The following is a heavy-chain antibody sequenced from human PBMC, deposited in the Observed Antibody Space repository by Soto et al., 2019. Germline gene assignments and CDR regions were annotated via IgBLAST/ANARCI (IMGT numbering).Heavy chain of an antibody. CDR2: VHYSGSA. J-gene: IGHJ4*02. D-gene: IGHD3-10*01. CDR3: ARHRWGSGGYSGRLDC. Sequence: PSETLSLTCSVSGGSISTSSYFWGWIRQPPGKGLEWVGAVHYSGSANYRSSLQSRVTISVDTSQNQFSLRLRSVTAADTAVYYCARHRWGSGGYSGRLDCWGQGALVTVSS. CDR1: GGSISTSSYF. V-gene: IGHV4-39*01.